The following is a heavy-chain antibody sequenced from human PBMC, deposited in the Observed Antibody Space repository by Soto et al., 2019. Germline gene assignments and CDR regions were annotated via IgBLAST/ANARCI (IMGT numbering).Heavy chain of an antibody. J-gene: IGHJ6*02. V-gene: IGHV3-23*01. CDR3: AKGGGEMLGYYYYFIMDL. Sequence: VQWLESGGGMVQPGGSLRLSCGASGFAFGTYAMNWVRQAPGKGLEWVSGISSRGGSTFYSDSVQGRFIISRYNSKKTLYLQMDNLRVEDTAIYYCAKGGGEMLGYYYYFIMDLWGQGTTVSVSS. D-gene: IGHD2-21*01. CDR1: GFAFGTYA. CDR2: ISSRGGST.